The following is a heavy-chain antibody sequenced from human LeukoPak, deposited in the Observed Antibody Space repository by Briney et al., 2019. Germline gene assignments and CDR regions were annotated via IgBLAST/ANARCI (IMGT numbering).Heavy chain of an antibody. CDR1: GYSFTSYW. Sequence: GESLKISCKGSGYSFTSYWIGWVRQMPGKGLEWMGILYPGDSDTRYSPSFQGQVTISADKSLSTAYLQWSNLKASDPAMYYRGRGRGYSYGPTDWGQGTLVTVSS. CDR2: LYPGDSDT. D-gene: IGHD5-18*01. V-gene: IGHV5-51*01. J-gene: IGHJ4*02. CDR3: GRGRGYSYGPTD.